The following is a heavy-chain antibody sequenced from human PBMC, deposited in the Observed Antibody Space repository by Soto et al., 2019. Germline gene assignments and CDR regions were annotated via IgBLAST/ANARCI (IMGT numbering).Heavy chain of an antibody. CDR3: TRDLNGENPFDY. D-gene: IGHD2-8*01. CDR1: GYNLTNYA. Sequence: QVQLVQSGAEVKKPGASVRVSCKASGYNLTNYAIHWVRQAAGQRLAWLPWVYPGSGHPIYSQKFQGRITLSSDNSASTFDMDLSSLTSEDTAVYFCTRDLNGENPFDYWGEGTLVTVSS. J-gene: IGHJ4*02. CDR2: VYPGSGHP. V-gene: IGHV1-3*01.